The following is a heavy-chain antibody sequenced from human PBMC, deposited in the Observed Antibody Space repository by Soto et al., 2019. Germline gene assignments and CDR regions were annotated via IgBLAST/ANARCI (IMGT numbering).Heavy chain of an antibody. CDR1: GYTFTSYY. J-gene: IGHJ4*02. CDR2: INPSGGST. Sequence: ASVKVSCKASGYTFTSYYMHWVRQAPGQGLEWMGIINPSGGSTSYAQKFQGRVTMTRDTSTSTVYMELSSLRSEDTAVYYCARALHFYDSSGYFYYWGQGTLVTVS. CDR3: ARALHFYDSSGYFYY. V-gene: IGHV1-46*01. D-gene: IGHD3-22*01.